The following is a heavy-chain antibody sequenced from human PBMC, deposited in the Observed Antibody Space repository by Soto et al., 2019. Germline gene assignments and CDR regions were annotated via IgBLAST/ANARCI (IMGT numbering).Heavy chain of an antibody. J-gene: IGHJ4*02. CDR2: INADNGNT. Sequence: ASVKVSCKASGYTFTSYDMHWVRQAPGQRLEWMGWINADNGNTKYSQKFQGRVTITRDTSTSTAYMELSSLRSDNTAVYYCARYKITGSLDYWGQGTLVTVSS. CDR3: ARYKITGSLDY. V-gene: IGHV1-3*01. CDR1: GYTFTSYD. D-gene: IGHD1-20*01.